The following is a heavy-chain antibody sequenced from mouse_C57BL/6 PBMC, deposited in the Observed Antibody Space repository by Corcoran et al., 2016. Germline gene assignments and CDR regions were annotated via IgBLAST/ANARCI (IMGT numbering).Heavy chain of an antibody. CDR3: VSTYYDPYYFDY. Sequence: QVQLQQSGPELVKPGASVKISCKASGYSFTSYYIHWVKQRPGQGLEWIGWIYPGSGNTKYNEKFKGKATLTADTSSSTAYMQLSSLTSEDSAVYYCVSTYYDPYYFDYWGQGTTLTVSP. V-gene: IGHV1-66*01. CDR1: GYSFTSYY. J-gene: IGHJ2*01. CDR2: IYPGSGNT. D-gene: IGHD2-4*01.